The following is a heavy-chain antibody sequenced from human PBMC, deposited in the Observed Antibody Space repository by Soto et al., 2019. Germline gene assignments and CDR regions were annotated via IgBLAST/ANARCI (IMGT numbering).Heavy chain of an antibody. D-gene: IGHD4-17*01. J-gene: IGHJ4*02. CDR3: ARRLYGDYDY. CDR1: GYSFTTSG. CDR2: ISTYNGNT. V-gene: IGHV1-18*01. Sequence: QAQLVQSGAEVKEPGASVKVSCKASGYSFTTSGVTWVRQAPGQGLEWMGWISTYNGNTDYAQKLQDRVTLTTDTSTSIAYMQLRRLRSDDTAVYYCARRLYGDYDYWGQGTLVTVSS.